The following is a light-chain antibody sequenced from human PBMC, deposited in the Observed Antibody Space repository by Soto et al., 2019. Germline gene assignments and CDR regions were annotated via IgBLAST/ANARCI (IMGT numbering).Light chain of an antibody. V-gene: IGKV1-27*01. CDR2: ATS. J-gene: IGKJ4*01. CDR3: KKYNSAPLS. Sequence: DVQMTQSPSSLSAFVGDRVTITCRASQGIAPYLAWFQQKPGKVPKILIYATSTLQSGVPSRFSGSGSGTDFTLTINSLQPEDVGTYYCKKYNSAPLSFGGGTKVEIK. CDR1: QGIAPY.